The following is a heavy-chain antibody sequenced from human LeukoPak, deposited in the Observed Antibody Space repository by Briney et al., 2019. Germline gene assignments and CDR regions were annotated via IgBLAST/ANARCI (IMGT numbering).Heavy chain of an antibody. D-gene: IGHD4-17*01. J-gene: IGHJ4*02. CDR1: GYTFTNYG. CDR3: ATEGGGGPTDYGDYVY. V-gene: IGHV1-18*01. CDR2: ISTYKGNT. Sequence: GASVKVSCKASGYTFTNYGITWVRQAPGQGLEWMGWISTYKGNTKYAEKFQGRVTLTTDTSTSTAYMELRSLRSDDTAVYYCATEGGGGPTDYGDYVYWGQGTLVTVSS.